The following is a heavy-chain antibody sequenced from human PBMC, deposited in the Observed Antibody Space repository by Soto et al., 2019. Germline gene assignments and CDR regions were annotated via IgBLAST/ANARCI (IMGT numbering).Heavy chain of an antibody. CDR1: GFTFTREH. Sequence: QERLVESGGGVVQPGKSLRLSCVASGFTFTREHMHWVRQAPGKGLEWVASVSDDGAYKYHANSVRGRFSISKDNSKNMLFLQMNNLSAEDTAIYFCAKGFAVAGFYFDSWGQGSLVTVSS. CDR2: VSDDGAYK. CDR3: AKGFAVAGFYFDS. D-gene: IGHD6-19*01. V-gene: IGHV3-30*04. J-gene: IGHJ4*02.